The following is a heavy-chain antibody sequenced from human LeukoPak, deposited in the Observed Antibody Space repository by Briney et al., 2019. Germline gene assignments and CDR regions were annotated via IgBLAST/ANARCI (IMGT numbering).Heavy chain of an antibody. CDR3: ATNPYYDFWSGYFLDY. CDR1: GFTFSSYA. Sequence: PGGSLRLSCAASGFTFSSYAMHWVRQAPGKGLEWVAVISYDGSNKYYVDSVKGRFTISRDNAENSLYLQMNSLRAEDTAVYYCATNPYYDFWSGYFLDYWGQGTLVTVSS. CDR2: ISYDGSNK. J-gene: IGHJ4*02. D-gene: IGHD3-3*01. V-gene: IGHV3-30-3*01.